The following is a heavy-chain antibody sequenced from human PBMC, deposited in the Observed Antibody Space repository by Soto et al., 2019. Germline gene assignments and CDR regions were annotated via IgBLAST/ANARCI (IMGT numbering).Heavy chain of an antibody. D-gene: IGHD3-10*01. Sequence: SETLSLTCSVSGGSISSFTSYWGWIRKPPGKGLEWIGTVYYNENTYYNPSLKSRVTITVDTAKNQFSLNLRSVTAADTAMYFCARRERYYGSPGWFDPWGPGTLVTVSS. J-gene: IGHJ5*02. CDR2: VYYNENT. CDR3: ARRERYYGSPGWFDP. CDR1: GGSISSFTSY. V-gene: IGHV4-39*01.